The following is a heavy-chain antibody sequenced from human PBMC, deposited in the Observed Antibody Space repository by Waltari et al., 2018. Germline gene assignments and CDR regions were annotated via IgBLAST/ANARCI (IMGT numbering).Heavy chain of an antibody. D-gene: IGHD3-3*01. V-gene: IGHV3-23*01. CDR1: GFTFSSYA. J-gene: IGHJ4*02. CDR3: AKYVDFWSVEPGYFDY. CDR2: ISGSGGST. Sequence: EVQLLESGGGLVQPGGSLRLSCAASGFTFSSYAMSWVRQAPGKGVEWVSGISGSGGSTDYADSVKGRFAISRDNSKNTMYMQMNSLRAEDTAVYYCAKYVDFWSVEPGYFDYWGQGTLVTVSS.